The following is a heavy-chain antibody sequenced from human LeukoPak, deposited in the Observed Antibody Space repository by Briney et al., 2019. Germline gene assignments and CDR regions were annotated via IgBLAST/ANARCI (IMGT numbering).Heavy chain of an antibody. V-gene: IGHV4-34*01. CDR2: INHSGST. D-gene: IGHD2-2*02. J-gene: IGHJ4*02. Sequence: PSDTLSLTCAVYGGPFSGYYWSWIRQPPGKGLEWIGDINHSGSTNYNPSLKSRVTISVDTSKNQFSLKLSSVTAADTAVYYCARSTALDCSSTSCYTADYWGQGTLVTVSS. CDR1: GGPFSGYY. CDR3: ARSTALDCSSTSCYTADY.